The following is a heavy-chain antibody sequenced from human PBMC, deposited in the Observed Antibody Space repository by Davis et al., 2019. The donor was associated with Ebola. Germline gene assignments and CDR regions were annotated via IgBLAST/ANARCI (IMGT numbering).Heavy chain of an antibody. CDR2: IKSTTDGGTS. Sequence: GESLKISCVASGFTFNNLWMNWVRQAPGKGLEWVGLIKSTTDGGTSDFATPVKGRFSISRDDSKNMVYLQMDSLKTEDTAVYYCATHYYGSGIYYDFRAYYSYGMDEWGQGTTVTVSS. CDR1: GFTFNNLW. CDR3: ATHYYGSGIYYDFRAYYSYGMDE. J-gene: IGHJ6*02. V-gene: IGHV3-15*07. D-gene: IGHD3-10*01.